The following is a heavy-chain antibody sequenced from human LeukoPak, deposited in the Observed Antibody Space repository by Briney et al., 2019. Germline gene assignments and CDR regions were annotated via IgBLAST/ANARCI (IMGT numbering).Heavy chain of an antibody. Sequence: SQTLSLTCTVSGGSISSGSYYWSWIRQPAGKGLEWIGRIYTSGSTNYNPSLKSRVTISVDTSKNQFSLKLSSVTAADTAVYYCARESSIAAKDSRPNDYYYYYYMDVWGKGTTVTVSS. CDR1: GGSISSGSYY. D-gene: IGHD6-6*01. CDR2: IYTSGST. V-gene: IGHV4-61*02. J-gene: IGHJ6*03. CDR3: ARESSIAAKDSRPNDYYYYYYMDV.